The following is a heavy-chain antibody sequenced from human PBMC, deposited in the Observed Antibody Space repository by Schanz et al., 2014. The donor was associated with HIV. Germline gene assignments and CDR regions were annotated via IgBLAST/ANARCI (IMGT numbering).Heavy chain of an antibody. CDR1: GFNFGVYP. J-gene: IGHJ6*02. CDR2: ISGGSDDI. V-gene: IGHV3-48*01. CDR3: AKDSRLEWLNPYNYYGMDV. Sequence: EVQLVESGGGLVQPGGSLRLSCAASGFNFGVYPMNWVRQAPGKGLEWISYISGGSDDIDYAGSVKGRFTVSRDNSKTTLYLQMDSLRAEDTAVYFCAKDSRLEWLNPYNYYGMDVWGQGTTVTVS. D-gene: IGHD3-3*01.